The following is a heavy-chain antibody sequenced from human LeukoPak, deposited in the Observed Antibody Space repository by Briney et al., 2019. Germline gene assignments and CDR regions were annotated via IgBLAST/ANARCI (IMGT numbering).Heavy chain of an antibody. CDR1: GGSFSGYY. J-gene: IGHJ4*02. D-gene: IGHD3-16*01. CDR2: INHSGST. Sequence: PSETLSLTCAVYGGSFSGYYWSWIRQPPGKGLEWIGEINHSGSTNYNPSLKSRVTISVATSKNQFSLKLSSVTAADTAVYYCASLGGDYEGGFDYWGQGTLVTVSS. CDR3: ASLGGDYEGGFDY. V-gene: IGHV4-34*01.